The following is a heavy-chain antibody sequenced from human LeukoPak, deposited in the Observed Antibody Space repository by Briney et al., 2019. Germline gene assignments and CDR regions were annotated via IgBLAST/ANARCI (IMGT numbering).Heavy chain of an antibody. CDR1: GFTFSSYG. D-gene: IGHD1-26*01. J-gene: IGHJ4*02. CDR2: IWYDGSNK. CDR3: ARGQRIVGATLGDY. Sequence: GGSLRLSCAASGFTFSSYGMHWVRQAPGKGLEWVAVIWYDGSNKYYADSVKGRFTISRDNSKSTLYLQMNSLRAEDTAVYYCARGQRIVGATLGDYWGQGTLVTVSS. V-gene: IGHV3-33*01.